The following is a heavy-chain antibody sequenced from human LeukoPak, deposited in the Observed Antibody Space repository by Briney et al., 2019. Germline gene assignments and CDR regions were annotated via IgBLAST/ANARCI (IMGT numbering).Heavy chain of an antibody. J-gene: IGHJ4*02. CDR3: ARDGMATLAGFWY. Sequence: GGSLRLPCAASGFNFGSYSMTWVRQAPGKGLEWVAVISYDGSNKYYADSVKGRFTISRDNSKNTLYLQMNSLRAEDTAVYYCARDGMATLAGFWYWGQGTLVTVSS. CDR1: GFNFGSYS. CDR2: ISYDGSNK. D-gene: IGHD5-24*01. V-gene: IGHV3-30*04.